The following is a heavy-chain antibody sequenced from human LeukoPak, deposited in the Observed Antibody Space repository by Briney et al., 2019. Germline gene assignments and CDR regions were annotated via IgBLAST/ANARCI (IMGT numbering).Heavy chain of an antibody. Sequence: GGSLRLSCAASGFTFSSYSMNWVRQAPGKGLEWVSSISSRSSYIYYADSVKGRFTTSRDNAKNSLYLQMNSLRAEDTAVYYCARGHPCSGGSCYFDYWGQGTLVTVSS. D-gene: IGHD2-15*01. CDR3: ARGHPCSGGSCYFDY. J-gene: IGHJ4*02. CDR2: ISSRSSYI. V-gene: IGHV3-21*01. CDR1: GFTFSSYS.